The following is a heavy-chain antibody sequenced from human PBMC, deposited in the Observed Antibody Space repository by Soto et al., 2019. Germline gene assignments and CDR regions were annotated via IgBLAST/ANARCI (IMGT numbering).Heavy chain of an antibody. D-gene: IGHD6-13*01. J-gene: IGHJ6*02. CDR3: ARGGHSSSWFRASYYGMDV. V-gene: IGHV5-10-1*01. CDR1: GYSFTSYW. CDR2: IDPSDSYT. Sequence: GESLKISCKGSGYSFTSYWSSWVRQMPGKGLEWMGRIDPSDSYTNYSPSFQGHVTISADKSISTAYLQWRSLKASDTAMYYCARGGHSSSWFRASYYGMDVWGQGTTVTVSS.